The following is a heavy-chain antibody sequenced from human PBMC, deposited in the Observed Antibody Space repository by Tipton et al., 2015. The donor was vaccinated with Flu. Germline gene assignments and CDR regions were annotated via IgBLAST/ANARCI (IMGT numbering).Heavy chain of an antibody. J-gene: IGHJ3*02. CDR1: GFTLTDYY. V-gene: IGHV3-11*01. CDR2: VSSSGSTT. Sequence: SLRLSCAASGFTLTDYYFNWIRQAPGKGLEWVSYVSSSGSTTYYADAVRGRFTISTDNAKNSVYLQMNSLRADDTAVYYCVRDRESVAVAVNGGFDIWGQGTMVTVSS. D-gene: IGHD6-19*01. CDR3: VRDRESVAVAVNGGFDI.